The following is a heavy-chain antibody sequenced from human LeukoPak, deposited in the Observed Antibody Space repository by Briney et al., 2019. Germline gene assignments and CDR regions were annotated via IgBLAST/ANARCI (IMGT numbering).Heavy chain of an antibody. CDR2: INQNTGNQ. CDR3: ARDLGSLTYYYDSSGGGGFDY. CDR1: GYTFTSYA. Sequence: GASVKVSCKASGYTFTSYAMNWLRQAPGKGLAGMGWINQNTGNQTYAKGYIGRFFFSLDTSVSTAYLQLSSLKAEDTAVYYCARDLGSLTYYYDSSGGGGFDYRVEGTLVTVPS. J-gene: IGHJ4*02. V-gene: IGHV7-4-1*02. D-gene: IGHD3-22*01.